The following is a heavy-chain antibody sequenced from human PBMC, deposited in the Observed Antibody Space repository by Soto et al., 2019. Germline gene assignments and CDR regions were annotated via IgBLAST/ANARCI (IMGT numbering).Heavy chain of an antibody. CDR2: IYYSGST. D-gene: IGHD2-15*01. J-gene: IGHJ2*01. V-gene: IGHV4-31*03. CDR3: ARDLSGNTHCYFDL. CDR1: GGSISRGGYY. Sequence: QVQLQESGPGLVKPSQTLSLTCTVSGGSISRGGYYWSWIRQHPGKGLEWIGYIYYSGSTYYNPSLKIRVTIAVDTSKNQFSLKLSSVTAAATAVYYCARDLSGNTHCYFDLWGRGTLVTVSS.